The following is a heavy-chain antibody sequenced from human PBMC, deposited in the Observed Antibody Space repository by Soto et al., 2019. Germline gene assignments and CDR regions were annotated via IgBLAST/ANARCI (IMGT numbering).Heavy chain of an antibody. Sequence: EVQLLESGGGLVQPGGSLRLSCAASGFIFSSYAMSWVRQAPGKGLEWVSVISGSGGSTYYADSVKGRFTISRDNSKNTLYLQMNSLRAEDTAVYYCSRRTSGWYFDYWGQGNLVTVSS. CDR1: GFIFSSYA. J-gene: IGHJ4*02. V-gene: IGHV3-23*01. D-gene: IGHD6-19*01. CDR3: SRRTSGWYFDY. CDR2: ISGSGGST.